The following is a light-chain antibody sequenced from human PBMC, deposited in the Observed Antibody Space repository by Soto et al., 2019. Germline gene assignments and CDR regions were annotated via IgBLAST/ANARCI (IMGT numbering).Light chain of an antibody. V-gene: IGKV3-20*01. CDR2: DAS. CDR3: QQYGTFPLT. Sequence: EIVLTQSPGTLSLSPGERATLSCRASQSVSSRYLVWYQQKSGQAPRLLIYDASSRATAIPDRFSGSGSGTDFTLTISRLEPEDFAVYYCQQYGTFPLTFGGGTKVEIK. CDR1: QSVSSRY. J-gene: IGKJ4*01.